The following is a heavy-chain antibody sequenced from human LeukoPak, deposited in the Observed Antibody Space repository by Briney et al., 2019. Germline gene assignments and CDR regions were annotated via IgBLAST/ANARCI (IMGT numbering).Heavy chain of an antibody. CDR3: ARRAGAYSHPYDY. J-gene: IGHJ4*02. CDR2: ISYDGSNK. V-gene: IGHV3-30*04. D-gene: IGHD4/OR15-4a*01. CDR1: GFTFSSYA. Sequence: GGSLRLSCGGSGFTFSSYAMHWVRQAPGKGLEWVAVISYDGSNKYYADSVKGRFTISRDNSKNTLYLQMNSLRAEDTAVYYCARRAGAYSHPYDYWGQGTLVTVSS.